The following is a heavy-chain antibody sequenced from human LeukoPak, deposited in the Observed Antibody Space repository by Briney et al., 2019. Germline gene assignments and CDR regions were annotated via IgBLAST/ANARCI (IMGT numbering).Heavy chain of an antibody. CDR3: AKDQGIAVAGWPLGY. V-gene: IGHV3-43*02. Sequence: GGSLRLSSAASGFTFDDYAMHWVRQAPGEGLEWVSLISRDGGTTYYADSVKGRFTISRNNSKISLYLQMNSLRTEDTALYYCAKDQGIAVAGWPLGYWGQGTLVTVSS. J-gene: IGHJ4*02. CDR1: GFTFDDYA. CDR2: ISRDGGTT. D-gene: IGHD6-19*01.